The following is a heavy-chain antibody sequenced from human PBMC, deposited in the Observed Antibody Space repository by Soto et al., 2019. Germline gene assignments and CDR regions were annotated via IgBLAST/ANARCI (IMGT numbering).Heavy chain of an antibody. D-gene: IGHD3-22*01. CDR3: ARDYAMIVRAFDI. CDR1: GFTFSSYA. CDR2: ISYDGSNK. V-gene: IGHV3-30-3*01. Sequence: QVQLVESGGGVVQPGRSLRLSCAASGFTFSSYAMHWVRQAPGKGLERVAVISYDGSNKYYADSVKGRFTISRDNSKNTLYLQMNSLRAEDTAVYYCARDYAMIVRAFDIWGQGTMVTVSS. J-gene: IGHJ3*02.